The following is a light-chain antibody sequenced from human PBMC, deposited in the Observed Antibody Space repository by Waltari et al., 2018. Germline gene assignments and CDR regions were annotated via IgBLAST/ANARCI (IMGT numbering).Light chain of an antibody. V-gene: IGKV3-20*01. CDR2: GAS. J-gene: IGKJ1*01. CDR3: QHYVRLPVT. CDR1: QSVGRS. Sequence: EIVLTQSPGTLSLSPGERATLSCRASQSVGRSLAGYQQKPGQAPRLLIYGASSRATGVPDRFSGSGSGTDFSLTISRLEPEDFAVYYCQHYVRLPVTFGQGTKVEIK.